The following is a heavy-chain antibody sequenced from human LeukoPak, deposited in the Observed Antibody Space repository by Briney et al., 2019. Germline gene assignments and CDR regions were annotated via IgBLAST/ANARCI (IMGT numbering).Heavy chain of an antibody. Sequence: GESLKISCKGSGYSFTNYWLGWVRHMPGKGLEWMGIIYPGDSDSRYSPSFQGQVTISADKSISTAYLQWSSLKASDTAMYYCARRAGGSYVDYWGQGTLVTVSS. CDR3: ARRAGGSYVDY. CDR1: GYSFTNYW. V-gene: IGHV5-51*01. D-gene: IGHD1-26*01. CDR2: IYPGDSDS. J-gene: IGHJ4*02.